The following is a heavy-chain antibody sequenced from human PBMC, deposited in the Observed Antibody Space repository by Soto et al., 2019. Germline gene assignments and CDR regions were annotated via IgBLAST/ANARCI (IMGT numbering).Heavy chain of an antibody. CDR1: GGSISTYY. Sequence: SETLSLTCTVSGGSISTYYWSWIRQPPGKGLEWIGYIYYNGRTNYNPSLESRVTISLDTSKNQFSLKLSSVSAADSAFYYCARQAAAPGIDLWFDPWGQGTLVTVSS. V-gene: IGHV4-59*08. J-gene: IGHJ5*02. D-gene: IGHD6-13*01. CDR3: ARQAAAPGIDLWFDP. CDR2: IYYNGRT.